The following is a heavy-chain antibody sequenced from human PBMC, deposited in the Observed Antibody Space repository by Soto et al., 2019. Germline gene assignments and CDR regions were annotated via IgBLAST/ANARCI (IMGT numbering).Heavy chain of an antibody. CDR3: ARSTYSDSGSYYLCAFDI. D-gene: IGHD3-10*01. CDR2: IHYSGSN. Sequence: VQLQESGPGLVKPSETLSLTCTVSGGSISTYYWSWIRQPPGKGLEWIGYIHYSGSNDYNPSLKSRFTISGDTSKNQFSLKLSSVTAADTAVYYCARSTYSDSGSYYLCAFDIWGQGTMVTVSS. V-gene: IGHV4-59*08. CDR1: GGSISTYY. J-gene: IGHJ3*02.